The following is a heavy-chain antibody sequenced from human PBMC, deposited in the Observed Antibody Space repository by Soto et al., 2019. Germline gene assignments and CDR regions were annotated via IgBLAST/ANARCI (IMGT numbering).Heavy chain of an antibody. CDR1: GGSFTSNNW. V-gene: IGHV4-4*02. CDR3: ASRDPGTSVDY. D-gene: IGHD1-7*01. J-gene: IGHJ4*02. Sequence: SETLSLTCAVSGGSFTSNNWWTCVRQPPGQGLEWIGEIYRTGSTNYNPSLKSRVTISLDESENQFSLKVTSLTAADTAVYYCASRDPGTSVDYWGQGTLVTVSS. CDR2: IYRTGST.